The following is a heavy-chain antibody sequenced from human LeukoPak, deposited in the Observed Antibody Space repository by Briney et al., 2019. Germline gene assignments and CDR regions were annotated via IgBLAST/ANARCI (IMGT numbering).Heavy chain of an antibody. D-gene: IGHD2-15*01. CDR1: GFTFSSYG. CDR2: ISYDGSNK. V-gene: IGHV3-30*18. Sequence: PGRSLRPSCAAAGFTFSSYGMHWVRQAPGKGLEWVAVISYDGSNKYYADSVKGRFTISRDNSKNTLYLQMNSLRAEDTAVYYCAKQSCWGQGTLVTVST. CDR3: AKQSC. J-gene: IGHJ4*02.